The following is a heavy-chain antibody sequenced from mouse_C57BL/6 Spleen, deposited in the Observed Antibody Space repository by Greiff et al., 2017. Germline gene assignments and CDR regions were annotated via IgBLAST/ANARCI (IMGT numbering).Heavy chain of an antibody. D-gene: IGHD4-1*01. CDR1: GYTFTSYW. J-gene: IGHJ3*01. Sequence: VQLQQPGAELVMPGASVKLSCKASGYTFTSYWMHWVKQRPGQGLEWIGEIDPSDSYTNYNQKFKGKSTLTVDKSSSQAYMQLSSLTSEDSAVYYCARPLTGTGFAYWGQGTLVTVSA. V-gene: IGHV1-69*01. CDR2: IDPSDSYT. CDR3: ARPLTGTGFAY.